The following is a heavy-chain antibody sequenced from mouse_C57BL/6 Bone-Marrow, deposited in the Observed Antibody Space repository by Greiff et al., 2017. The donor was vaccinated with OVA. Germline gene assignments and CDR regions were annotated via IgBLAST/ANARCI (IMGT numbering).Heavy chain of an antibody. V-gene: IGHV3-1*01. D-gene: IGHD2-5*01. J-gene: IGHJ1*03. CDR3: ARDGGYSNYVDWYFDV. CDR1: GYSITSGYD. Sequence: EVQLKESGPGMVKPSQSLSLTCTVTGYSITSGYDWHWIRHFPGNKLEWMGYISYSGSTNYNPSLKSRISITHDTSKNHFFLKLNSVTTEDTATYYCARDGGYSNYVDWYFDVWGTGTTVTVSS. CDR2: ISYSGST.